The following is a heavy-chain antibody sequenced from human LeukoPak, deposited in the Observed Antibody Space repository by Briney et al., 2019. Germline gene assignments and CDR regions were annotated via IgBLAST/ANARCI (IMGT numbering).Heavy chain of an antibody. D-gene: IGHD1-26*01. J-gene: IGHJ4*02. Sequence: GESLKISCQGSGYSFNSYWIGWVRQMPGKGLEWMGIIYAGDSDTRYSPSFQGQVSISVDKSTNTAHLQWSSLKASDTGTYYCARLSSGWGDYVDHWGQGTLVIVSS. V-gene: IGHV5-51*01. CDR3: ARLSSGWGDYVDH. CDR1: GYSFNSYW. CDR2: IYAGDSDT.